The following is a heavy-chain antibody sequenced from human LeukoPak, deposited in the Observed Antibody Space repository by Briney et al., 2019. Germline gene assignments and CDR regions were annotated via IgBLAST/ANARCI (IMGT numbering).Heavy chain of an antibody. CDR1: GGSISSYY. CDR2: IYYSGST. V-gene: IGHV4-59*01. D-gene: IGHD6-13*01. J-gene: IGHJ6*03. Sequence: SETLSLTCTVSGGSISSYYWSWIRQPPGKGLERIGYIYYSGSTNYNPSLKSRVTISVDTSKNQFSLKLSSVTAADTAVYYCARGIARGIIYYYYMDVWGKGTTVTVSS. CDR3: ARGIARGIIYYYYMDV.